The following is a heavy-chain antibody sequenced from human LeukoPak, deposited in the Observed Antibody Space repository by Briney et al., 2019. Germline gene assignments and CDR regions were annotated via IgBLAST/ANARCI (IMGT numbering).Heavy chain of an antibody. D-gene: IGHD2-2*01. CDR1: GGSFSGYY. J-gene: IGHJ4*02. CDR3: ARGSTRYDY. V-gene: IGHV4-34*01. CDR2: INHSGST. Sequence: SETLSLTCAVYGGSFSGYYWSWIRQPPGKGLEWIGEINHSGSTNYNPSLKSRVTISVDTSKNQFSLKLSSVTAADTAIYFCARGSTRYDYWGQGTLVTVSS.